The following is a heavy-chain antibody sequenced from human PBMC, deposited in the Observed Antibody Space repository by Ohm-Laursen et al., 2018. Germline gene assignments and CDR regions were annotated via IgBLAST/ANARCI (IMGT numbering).Heavy chain of an antibody. Sequence: SLRLSCAASGFTFSDPYMDWVRQAPGKGLEWVARIRNKAYGYTTEYAASVKGRFTISRDDSKNSVYLQMNSLKTEDTAVYYCVRVDVIKYQGSRHGDLAYWGQGTLVTVSS. CDR2: IRNKAYGYTT. CDR3: VRVDVIKYQGSRHGDLAY. CDR1: GFTFSDPY. V-gene: IGHV3-72*01. D-gene: IGHD2-2*01. J-gene: IGHJ4*02.